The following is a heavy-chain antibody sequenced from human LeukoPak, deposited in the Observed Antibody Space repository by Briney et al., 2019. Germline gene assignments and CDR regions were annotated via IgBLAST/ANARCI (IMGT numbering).Heavy chain of an antibody. J-gene: IGHJ5*02. V-gene: IGHV1-8*01. CDR2: MNPNSGKT. Sequence: GASVKVSCKASGYIFTSYEINWVRQATGQGPEWMGWMNPNSGKTGYAQKFQGRVTLTRNTSISTVYMEMSSLRSEDTAVYYCAVLYSNWFDPWGQGTLVTVSS. CDR3: AVLYSNWFDP. CDR1: GYIFTSYE. D-gene: IGHD2-8*01.